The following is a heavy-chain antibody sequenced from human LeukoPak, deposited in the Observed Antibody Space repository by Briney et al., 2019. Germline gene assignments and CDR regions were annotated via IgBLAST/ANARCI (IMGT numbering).Heavy chain of an antibody. CDR3: ARGREEYNWNTQLDGYYYYYMDV. CDR1: GYTFTGYY. V-gene: IGHV1-2*02. J-gene: IGHJ6*03. CDR2: INPNSGGT. Sequence: ASVKVSCKASGYTFTGYYMHWVRQAPGQGLEWMGWINPNSGGTNYAQKFQGRVTMTRDTSISTAYMELSRLRSDDTAVYYCARGREEYNWNTQLDGYYYYYMDVWGKGTTVTVSS. D-gene: IGHD1/OR15-1a*01.